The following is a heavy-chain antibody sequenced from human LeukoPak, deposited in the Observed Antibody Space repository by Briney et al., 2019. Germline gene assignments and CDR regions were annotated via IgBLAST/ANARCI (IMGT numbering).Heavy chain of an antibody. CDR2: IIHSRST. CDR3: GRGRSPRIAVAGTPLTP. J-gene: IGHJ5*02. D-gene: IGHD6-19*01. CDR1: GGSSSGYY. V-gene: IGHV4-34*01. Sequence: ETLSLTSGADGGSSSGYYWSWSRQPPAKGREWIGEIIHSRSTNYNPALTRRVTISVDTSKNQFSLMLSSVTTGQKAVYYAGRGRSPRIAVAGTPLTPWGQGTLVTVSA.